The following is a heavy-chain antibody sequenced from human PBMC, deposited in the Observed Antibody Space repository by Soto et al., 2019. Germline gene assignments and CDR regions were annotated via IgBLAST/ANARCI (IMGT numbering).Heavy chain of an antibody. V-gene: IGHV4-59*01. CDR3: ARVARRIVGATSYYFDY. CDR2: IYYSGST. Sequence: SETLSLTCTVSGGSISSYYWSWIRQPPGKGLGWIGYIYYSGSTNYNPSLKSRVTISVDTSKNQFSLKLSSVTAADTAVYYCARVARRIVGATSYYFDYWGQGTLVTVSS. J-gene: IGHJ4*02. CDR1: GGSISSYY. D-gene: IGHD1-26*01.